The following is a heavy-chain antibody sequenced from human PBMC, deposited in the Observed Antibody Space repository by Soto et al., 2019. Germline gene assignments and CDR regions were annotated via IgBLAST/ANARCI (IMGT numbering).Heavy chain of an antibody. V-gene: IGHV2-26*01. CDR3: ARIERYSTYEYFDF. Sequence: SGPTLVNPTETLTLTCTVSGFSLSHIRVGVGWIRQPPGKALEWLAHVFSNDAKSYSPPLKGRLTISRDTFRSQVVLTMTNVDPVDTATYFCARIERYSTYEYFDFWGQGTLGTVSS. CDR1: GFSLSHIRVG. CDR2: VFSNDAK. J-gene: IGHJ4*02. D-gene: IGHD5-12*01.